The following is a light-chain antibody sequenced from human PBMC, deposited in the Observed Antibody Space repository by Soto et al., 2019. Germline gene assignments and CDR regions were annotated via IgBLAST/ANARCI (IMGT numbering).Light chain of an antibody. CDR3: QQYDSYPLP. CDR2: KAS. Sequence: DIQMTQSPSTLSASVGDRVTITCRASQSISSWLAWYQHKPGKAPNLLIYKASNLESGVPSRFSGSGSGTAFTLTVSSLQPDDLATYYCQQYDSYPLPFGGGTKLEIK. V-gene: IGKV1-5*03. CDR1: QSISSW. J-gene: IGKJ4*01.